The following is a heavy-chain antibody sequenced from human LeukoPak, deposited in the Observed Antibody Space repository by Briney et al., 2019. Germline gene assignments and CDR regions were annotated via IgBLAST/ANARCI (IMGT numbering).Heavy chain of an antibody. CDR1: GGSISSGSYF. Sequence: SETLSLTCTVSGGSISSGSYFWSWIRQPAGKGLEWIGRIYTSGSTNYSPSLKSRVTISVGTSRNQFSLKVSSVTAADTAVYYCARKVANRRTFGYSETIYNSYYYMDVWGKGTTVTVSS. J-gene: IGHJ6*03. V-gene: IGHV4-61*02. CDR3: ARKVANRRTFGYSETIYNSYYYMDV. D-gene: IGHD5-24*01. CDR2: IYTSGST.